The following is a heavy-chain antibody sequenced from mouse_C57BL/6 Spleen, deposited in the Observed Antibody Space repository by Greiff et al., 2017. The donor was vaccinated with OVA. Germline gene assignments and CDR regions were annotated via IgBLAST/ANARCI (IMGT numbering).Heavy chain of an antibody. J-gene: IGHJ2*01. CDR3: ARERVRKTGTLDY. D-gene: IGHD4-1*01. CDR2: IGPGSGST. Sequence: QVQLQQSGAELVKPGASVKISCKASGYTFTDYYINWVKQRPGQGLEWIGKIGPGSGSTYYNEKFKGKATLTADKSSSTAYMQLSSLTSEDSAVYVGARERVRKTGTLDYWGQGTTLTVSS. V-gene: IGHV1-77*01. CDR1: GYTFTDYY.